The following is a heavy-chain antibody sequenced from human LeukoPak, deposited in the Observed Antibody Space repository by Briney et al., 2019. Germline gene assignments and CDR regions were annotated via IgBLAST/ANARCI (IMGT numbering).Heavy chain of an antibody. CDR3: AKAGDTTGYYPAYYYYMDV. J-gene: IGHJ6*03. D-gene: IGHD3-22*01. Sequence: GRSLRLSCAASGFTFNSYGMHWVRQAPGKGLEGVAVIWYDGGNKYYADSVRGRFTISRDNSKNTLYLQMNSLRAEDTAVYYCAKAGDTTGYYPAYYYYMDVWGKGTTVTVSS. CDR1: GFTFNSYG. CDR2: IWYDGGNK. V-gene: IGHV3-33*06.